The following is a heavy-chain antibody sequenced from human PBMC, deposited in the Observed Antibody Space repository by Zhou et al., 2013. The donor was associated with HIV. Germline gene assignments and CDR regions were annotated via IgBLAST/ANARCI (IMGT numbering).Heavy chain of an antibody. J-gene: IGHJ3*02. CDR2: INPSGGST. CDR3: ARDRGIFGVGDAFDI. D-gene: IGHD3-3*01. CDR1: GYTFTSYY. V-gene: IGHV1-46*03. Sequence: QVQLVQSGAEVKKPGASVKVSCKASGYTFTSYYMHWVRQAPGQGLEWMGIINPSGGSTSYAQKFQGRVTMTRDTSTSTVYMELSSLRSEDTAVYYCARDRGIFGVGDAFDIWGQGTMVTVSS.